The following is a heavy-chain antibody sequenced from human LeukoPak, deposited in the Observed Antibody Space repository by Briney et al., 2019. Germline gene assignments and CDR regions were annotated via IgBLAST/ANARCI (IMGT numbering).Heavy chain of an antibody. CDR2: ISYDGSNK. Sequence: PGGSLRLSCAASGFTFSSYAVHWVRQAPGKGLEWVTVISYDGSNKYYADSVKGRFTISRDNSKNTLYLQMNSLRAEDTAVYYCARGTTGYWGQGTLVTVSS. J-gene: IGHJ4*02. CDR1: GFTFSSYA. D-gene: IGHD1-1*01. V-gene: IGHV3-30-3*01. CDR3: ARGTTGY.